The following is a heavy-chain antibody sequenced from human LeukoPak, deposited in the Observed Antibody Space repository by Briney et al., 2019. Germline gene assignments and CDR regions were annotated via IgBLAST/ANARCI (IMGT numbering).Heavy chain of an antibody. V-gene: IGHV3-21*01. Sequence: GGSLRLSCAASGFTFSSYSMNWVRQAPGKGLEWVSSISSSSSYIYYADSVKGRFTISRDNAKNSLYLQMNSLRAEDTAVYYCARDAAAGSYYYYMDVWGKGTTVTVSS. CDR2: ISSSSSYI. J-gene: IGHJ6*03. D-gene: IGHD6-13*01. CDR1: GFTFSSYS. CDR3: ARDAAAGSYYYYMDV.